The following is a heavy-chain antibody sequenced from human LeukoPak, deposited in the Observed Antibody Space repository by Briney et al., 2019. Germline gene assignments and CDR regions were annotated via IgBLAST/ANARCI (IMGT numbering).Heavy chain of an antibody. Sequence: ASVKVSCKASGYTFTGYYMQWVRQAPGQGLEWMGWINPNSGGTNYAQKFQSRVTMTRDTSISTAYMELSRLRSDDTAVYYCARVSVSDRYYYYGMDVWGQGTTVTVSS. V-gene: IGHV1-2*02. J-gene: IGHJ6*02. D-gene: IGHD5/OR15-5a*01. CDR3: ARVSVSDRYYYYGMDV. CDR1: GYTFTGYY. CDR2: INPNSGGT.